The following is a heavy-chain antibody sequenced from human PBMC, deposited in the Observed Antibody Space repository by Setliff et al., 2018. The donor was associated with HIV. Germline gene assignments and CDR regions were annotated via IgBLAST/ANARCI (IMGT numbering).Heavy chain of an antibody. V-gene: IGHV4-59*11. CDR2: IYYSGST. CDR1: GGSISSHY. J-gene: IGHJ4*02. CDR3: ARESYFYYFDY. Sequence: TLSLTCTVSGGSISSHYWSWIRQPPGKRLEWIGYIYYSGSTNYNPSLKSRVTISVDTSKNQFSLKLSSVTAADAAVYYCARESYFYYFDYWGQGTLVTVSS. D-gene: IGHD3-10*01.